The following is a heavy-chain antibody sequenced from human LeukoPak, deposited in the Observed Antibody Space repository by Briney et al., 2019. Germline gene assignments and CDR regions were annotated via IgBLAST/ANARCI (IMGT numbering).Heavy chain of an antibody. CDR2: SGST. D-gene: IGHD6-13*01. CDR1: GYSISSGYY. V-gene: IGHV4-38-2*02. CDR3: ARGFKGDSSPEESYYFDY. J-gene: IGHJ4*02. Sequence: PSETLSLTCTVSGYSISSGYYWGWIRQPPGKGLEWIGSGSTYYNPSLKSRVTISVDTSKNQFSLKLSSVTAADTAVYYCARGFKGDSSPEESYYFDYWGQGTLVTVSS.